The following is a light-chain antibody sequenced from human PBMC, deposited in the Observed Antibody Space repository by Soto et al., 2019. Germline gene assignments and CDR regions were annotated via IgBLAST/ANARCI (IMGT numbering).Light chain of an antibody. Sequence: SYELTQSPSVSVATEKTATITCGGNNIGNKRVHWYRQKPGQAPVLLISYDSDRPSGIPERFSGSNSGNTATLTISRVEAGYEADYYCQVWDIMTDNDAFGSGTKLTVL. J-gene: IGLJ1*01. CDR2: YDS. CDR3: QVWDIMTDNDA. V-gene: IGLV3-21*04. CDR1: NIGNKR.